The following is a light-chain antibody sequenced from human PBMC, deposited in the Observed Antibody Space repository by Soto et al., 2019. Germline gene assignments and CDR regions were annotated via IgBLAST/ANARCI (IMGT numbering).Light chain of an antibody. V-gene: IGKV3-15*01. CDR3: QQYNVWPLT. CDR2: VAS. J-gene: IGKJ4*01. CDR1: QSVSSN. Sequence: EIVMTQSPATLSVSPGERATLSCRASQSVSSNLAWYQQKPGQTPKLLIYVASTRATGLPGRFSGSGSGTEFTLTISSLQSEDFAVYYCQQYNVWPLTFGGGTKVEFK.